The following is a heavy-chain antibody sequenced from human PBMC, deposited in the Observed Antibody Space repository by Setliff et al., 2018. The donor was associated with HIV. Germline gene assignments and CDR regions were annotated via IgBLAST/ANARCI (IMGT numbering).Heavy chain of an antibody. Sequence: ASVKVSCKTSGYRFIGHYLHWVRLAPGQGPEWVGWINPETGDPNYAQKFRGRVLMTRDTSITTAFLHVAKLTSDGTAIYYCATGIPSDLDYWGQGTLVTVS. J-gene: IGHJ4*01. CDR2: INPETGDP. CDR3: ATGIPSDLDY. D-gene: IGHD2-21*01. CDR1: GYRFIGHY. V-gene: IGHV1-2*02.